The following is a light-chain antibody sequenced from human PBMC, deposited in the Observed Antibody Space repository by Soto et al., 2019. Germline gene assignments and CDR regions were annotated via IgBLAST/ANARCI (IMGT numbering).Light chain of an antibody. V-gene: IGLV1-44*01. Sequence: QSVLTQPPSASGTPGQRVTISCSGSSSNIGSNAVHWYQQLQGTAPQLLIYSNNQRPSGVPDRFSGSKSGTSASLAISGLQSEDEADYYCAAWDASLNGVLFGGGTKLTVL. CDR3: AAWDASLNGVL. J-gene: IGLJ2*01. CDR1: SSNIGSNA. CDR2: SNN.